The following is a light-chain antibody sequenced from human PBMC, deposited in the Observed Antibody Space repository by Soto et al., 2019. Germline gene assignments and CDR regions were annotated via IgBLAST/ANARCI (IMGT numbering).Light chain of an antibody. CDR1: SSDVGGYNY. CDR3: YSYAGSYTFV. V-gene: IGLV2-11*01. CDR2: DVK. J-gene: IGLJ1*01. Sequence: QSVLTQPRSVSGSPGQSVTISCTGTSSDVGGYNYVTWYQQHPGRAPKVMIYDVKTRPSGVPDRFSGSKSGNTASMTISEHQAEDEDDYYCYSYAGSYTFVFGTGTKVTVL.